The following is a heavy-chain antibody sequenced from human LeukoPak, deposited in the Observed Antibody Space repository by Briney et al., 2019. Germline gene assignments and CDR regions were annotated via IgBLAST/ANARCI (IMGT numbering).Heavy chain of an antibody. V-gene: IGHV3-23*01. CDR1: GFTLTNHG. CDR2: ITGTGGR. Sequence: GGSLRLSCAVSGFTLTNHGVSWVSQAPGKGLEWVSIITGTGGRYYGDSVKGRFILSRDNSKNTVYMQMSSLRAEDTATYYCAKDYCRDGNCPFPFLDSWGQGTLVTVSS. J-gene: IGHJ4*02. D-gene: IGHD2-15*01. CDR3: AKDYCRDGNCPFPFLDS.